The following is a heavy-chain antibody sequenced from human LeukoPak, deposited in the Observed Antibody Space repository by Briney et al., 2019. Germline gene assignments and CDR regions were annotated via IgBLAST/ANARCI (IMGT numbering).Heavy chain of an antibody. D-gene: IGHD6-13*01. CDR1: GGSIVIDNYY. V-gene: IGHV4-39*07. Sequence: PSETLSLTCTVSGGSIVIDNYYWAWIRQPPGKGLEWIGSIYYSGSTHYNPSLKSRVTISVDTSKNQFSLKLSSVTAADTAVYYCARGLPGRIAAAARYGYWGQGTLVTVSS. CDR3: ARGLPGRIAAAARYGY. CDR2: IYYSGST. J-gene: IGHJ4*02.